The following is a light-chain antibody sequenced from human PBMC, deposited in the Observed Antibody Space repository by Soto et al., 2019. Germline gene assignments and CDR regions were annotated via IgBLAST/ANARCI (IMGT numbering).Light chain of an antibody. CDR3: QQCGSSPWT. J-gene: IGKJ1*01. CDR2: GAS. Sequence: GLTQSAGALSLSPGERATLSCKASQSVSSSYLARYQQKPGQAPRLLIYGASSRATGIPDRFSGSGSGTDFTLTISRLEPEDFAVYYCQQCGSSPWTFGQGTKVDIK. CDR1: QSVSSSY. V-gene: IGKV3-20*01.